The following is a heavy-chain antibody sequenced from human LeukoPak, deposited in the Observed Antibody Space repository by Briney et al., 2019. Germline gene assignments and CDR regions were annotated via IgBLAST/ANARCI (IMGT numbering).Heavy chain of an antibody. Sequence: ASVKVSCKASGYTFTSYYMRWVRQAPGQGLEWMGIINPSGGSTSYAQKFQGRVTMTRDTSTSTVYMELSSLRSEDTAVYYCARDIVVVPAAIGGLDYWGQGTLVTVSS. CDR1: GYTFTSYY. J-gene: IGHJ4*02. D-gene: IGHD2-2*02. V-gene: IGHV1-46*01. CDR2: INPSGGST. CDR3: ARDIVVVPAAIGGLDY.